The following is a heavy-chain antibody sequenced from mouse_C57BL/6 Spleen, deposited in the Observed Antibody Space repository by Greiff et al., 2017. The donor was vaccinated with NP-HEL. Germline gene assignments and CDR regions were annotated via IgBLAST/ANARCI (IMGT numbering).Heavy chain of an antibody. CDR2: IYPRDGST. CDR1: GYTFTDHT. D-gene: IGHD2-1*01. CDR3: ARRGYGNYPSY. J-gene: IGHJ2*01. V-gene: IGHV1-78*01. Sequence: VKLMESDAELVKPGASVKISCKVSGYTFTDHTIHWMKQRPEQGLEWIGYIYPRDGSTKYNEKFKGKATLTADNSSRTAYMQLNCLTSEDSAVYFCARRGYGNYPSYWGQGTTLTVSS.